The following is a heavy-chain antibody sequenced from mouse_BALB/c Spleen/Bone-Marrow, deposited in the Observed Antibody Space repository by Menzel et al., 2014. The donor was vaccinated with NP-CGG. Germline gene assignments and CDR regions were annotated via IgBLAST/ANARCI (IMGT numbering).Heavy chain of an antibody. V-gene: IGHV1S41*01. J-gene: IGHJ4*01. D-gene: IGHD2-4*01. CDR3: ARSPMITESYAMDY. CDR2: IAPGSGNT. CDR1: GYTFTSYW. Sequence: DLVKXGAXVKLSCKASGYTFTSYWINWIKQRPGQGLEWIGRIAPGSGNTYYNEMFKGKATLTVDTSSSTAYIQLSSLSSEDSPVYFCARSPMITESYAMDYWGQGTSVTVSS.